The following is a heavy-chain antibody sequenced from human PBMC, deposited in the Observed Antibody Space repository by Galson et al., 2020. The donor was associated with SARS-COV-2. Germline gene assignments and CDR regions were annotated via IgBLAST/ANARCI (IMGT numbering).Heavy chain of an antibody. V-gene: IGHV4-39*07. CDR3: SRDQGYGSRWSIVDPFDH. CDR2: IYYGGTT. CDR1: GGSISTNNCF. J-gene: IGHJ4*02. D-gene: IGHD6-13*01. Sequence: ASETLSLTCTVSGGSISTNNCFWGWIRQPPGKGLEWIGSIYYGGTTYYNPSLKSRLTISMDTSKNQFSLKLSSVTAADTAMYYCSRDQGYGSRWSIVDPFDHWGQGTLVTVSS.